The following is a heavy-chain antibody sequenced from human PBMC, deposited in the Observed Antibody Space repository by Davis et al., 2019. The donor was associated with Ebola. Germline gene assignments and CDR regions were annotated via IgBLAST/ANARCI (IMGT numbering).Heavy chain of an antibody. Sequence: ASVKVSCKASGYTFTDNYIHWVRQAPGQGLEWMGWINPDSGGTNYAQKFHGKVTLTKDTSISTAYMDLSRLTSDDTAGYFCARYRSGTYYLADFWGQGTLLTVSS. D-gene: IGHD1-26*01. CDR2: INPDSGGT. CDR1: GYTFTDNY. V-gene: IGHV1-2*02. CDR3: ARYRSGTYYLADF. J-gene: IGHJ4*02.